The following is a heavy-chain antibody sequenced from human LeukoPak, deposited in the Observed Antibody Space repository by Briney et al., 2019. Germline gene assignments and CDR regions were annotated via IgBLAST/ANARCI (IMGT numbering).Heavy chain of an antibody. CDR2: ISPIFGTA. Sequence: GASVKVSRKASGGTFSSYAISWVRQAPGQGLEWMGGISPIFGTANYAQKFQGRVTITTDESTSTAYMELSSLTPEDTAVYYCARDTYEDMATIRAGRYYYYMDVWGKGTTVTVSS. V-gene: IGHV1-69*05. D-gene: IGHD5-24*01. CDR1: GGTFSSYA. CDR3: ARDTYEDMATIRAGRYYYYMDV. J-gene: IGHJ6*03.